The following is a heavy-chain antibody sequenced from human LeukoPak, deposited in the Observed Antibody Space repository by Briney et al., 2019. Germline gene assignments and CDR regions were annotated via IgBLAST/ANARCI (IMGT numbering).Heavy chain of an antibody. Sequence: QPGGSLRLSCAASGFTLSNSDMNWVRQAPGKGLEWVSFISASGGSAHYADSVRGRFTISRDNSKNTLYLQMNSLRAEDTAVYYCAKAGSYSDISVYPLASFDFWGQGTMVTVSS. CDR3: AKAGSYSDISVYPLASFDF. CDR2: ISASGGSA. V-gene: IGHV3-23*01. D-gene: IGHD3-22*01. J-gene: IGHJ3*01. CDR1: GFTLSNSD.